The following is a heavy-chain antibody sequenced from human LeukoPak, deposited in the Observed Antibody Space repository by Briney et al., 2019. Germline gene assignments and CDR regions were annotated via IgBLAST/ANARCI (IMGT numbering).Heavy chain of an antibody. CDR3: ARDGAAAAGRYFDY. D-gene: IGHD6-13*01. V-gene: IGHV3-21*01. J-gene: IGHJ4*02. CDR1: GFTFSSYW. CDR2: ISTTSAYI. Sequence: PGGSLRLSCAASGFTFSSYWMSWVRQAPGKGLEWVSSISTTSAYIYYADSVKGRLTTSRDNAKSSLYLEMNSLRAEDTAVYYCARDGAAAAGRYFDYWGQGSLVTVSS.